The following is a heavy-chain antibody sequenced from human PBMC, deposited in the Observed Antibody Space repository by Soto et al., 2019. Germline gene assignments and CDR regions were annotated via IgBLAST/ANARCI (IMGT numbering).Heavy chain of an antibody. V-gene: IGHV3-30*14. CDR1: GFTFSSYA. J-gene: IGHJ4*02. CDR3: ARDGRMDTAPGSY. CDR2: ISYDGSNK. D-gene: IGHD5-18*01. Sequence: QVQLVESGGGVVQPGRSLRLSCAASGFTFSSYAMHWVRQAPGKGLEWVAVISYDGSNKYYADSVKGRFTISRDNSKNTLYLQMSSLRAEDTAVYYWARDGRMDTAPGSYWGQGTLVTVSS.